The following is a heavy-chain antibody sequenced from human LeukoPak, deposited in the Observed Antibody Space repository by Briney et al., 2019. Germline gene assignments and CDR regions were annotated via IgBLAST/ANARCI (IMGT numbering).Heavy chain of an antibody. V-gene: IGHV3-30*02. CDR3: ARDPLDISRWANAFDI. D-gene: IGHD2-2*03. CDR1: GFTFSDSP. CDR2: IRSDGSNK. J-gene: IGHJ3*02. Sequence: PGGSLRLSCAASGFTFSDSPMHWVRQAPGKGLEWVTFIRSDGSNKYYADSVKGRFTISRDNSRNTLSLQMNSLRAEDTAVYYCARDPLDISRWANAFDIWGQGTMVTVSS.